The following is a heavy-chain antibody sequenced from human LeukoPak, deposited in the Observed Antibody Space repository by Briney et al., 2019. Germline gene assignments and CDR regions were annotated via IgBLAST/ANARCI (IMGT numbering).Heavy chain of an antibody. J-gene: IGHJ4*02. V-gene: IGHV3-48*03. D-gene: IGHD6-19*01. CDR1: GFSFSVYE. Sequence: PGGSLRVSCAASGFSFSVYEMHWVRQAPGKGLEWISDISSSGTTTYYADSVKGRFTISRDNTKNSLYLQMNRLRVEDTAVYYCTTLTVASNFDYWGQGTLVTVSS. CDR3: TTLTVASNFDY. CDR2: ISSSGTTT.